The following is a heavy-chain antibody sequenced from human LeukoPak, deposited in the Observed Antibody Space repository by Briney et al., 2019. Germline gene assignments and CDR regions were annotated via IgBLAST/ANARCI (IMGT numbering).Heavy chain of an antibody. CDR3: AGDDYDFWSGYASFDY. CDR2: ISAYNGNT. V-gene: IGHV1-18*01. Sequence: ASVKVSCKASGYTFTSYGISWVRQAPGQGLEWMGWISAYNGNTNYAQKLQGRVTMTTDTSTSTAYMELRSLRSDDTAVYYCAGDDYDFWSGYASFDYWGQGTLVTVSS. CDR1: GYTFTSYG. D-gene: IGHD3-3*01. J-gene: IGHJ4*02.